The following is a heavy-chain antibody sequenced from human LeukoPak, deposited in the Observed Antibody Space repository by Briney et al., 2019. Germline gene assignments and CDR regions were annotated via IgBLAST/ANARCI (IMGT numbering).Heavy chain of an antibody. CDR2: IFPGDSDT. CDR1: GSYFPSYY. Sequence: KAGESLKISCVTSGSYFPSYYIAWVRQMPGKGPEWMGVIFPGDSDTRYNPAFKGQVTMSVDTSVDTAYLQWSSLKASDAAMYFCAKCRDYYDSSGFYTYDVWGHGTRVIV. D-gene: IGHD3-22*01. CDR3: AKCRDYYDSSGFYTYDV. V-gene: IGHV5-51*01. J-gene: IGHJ3*01.